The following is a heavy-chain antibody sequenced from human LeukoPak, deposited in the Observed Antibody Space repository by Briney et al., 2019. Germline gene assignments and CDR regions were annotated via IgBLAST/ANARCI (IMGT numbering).Heavy chain of an antibody. CDR3: ARDGEYGTGSYYRGCFDY. J-gene: IGHJ4*02. V-gene: IGHV1-2*02. CDR2: IHPRSGET. D-gene: IGHD3-10*01. CDR1: GYSFTAFY. Sequence: GASVKVSCKASGYSFTAFYIHWVRQAPGQGPEWVGWIHPRSGETNYAYKFRGRVTMTRDTSISTAYMDLGSLGSDDTAVYYCARDGEYGTGSYYRGCFDYWGQGILVTVSA.